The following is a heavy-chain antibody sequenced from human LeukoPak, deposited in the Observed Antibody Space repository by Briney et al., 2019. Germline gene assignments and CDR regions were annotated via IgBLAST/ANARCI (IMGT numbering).Heavy chain of an antibody. V-gene: IGHV1-69*04. CDR1: GGTFSSYA. D-gene: IGHD4-17*01. J-gene: IGHJ3*02. CDR3: AREYDYGDFDAFDI. Sequence: ASVKVSCKASGGTFSSYAISWVRQAPGQGLEWMGRIIPILGIANYAQKFQGRVTITADKSTSTAYMELSSLRPEDTAVYYCAREYDYGDFDAFDIWGQGTMVTVSS. CDR2: IIPILGIA.